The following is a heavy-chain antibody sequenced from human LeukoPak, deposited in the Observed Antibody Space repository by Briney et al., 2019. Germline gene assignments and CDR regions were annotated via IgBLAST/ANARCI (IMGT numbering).Heavy chain of an antibody. CDR2: IYTSGST. J-gene: IGHJ3*02. Sequence: SETLSLTCTVSGGSISSYYWSWIRQPAGKGLEWIGRIYTSGSTNYNPSLKSRVTMSVDTSKNQFSLKLSSVTAADTAVYYCASGGIYDILTGYTDAFDIWGQGTMVTVSS. CDR3: ASGGIYDILTGYTDAFDI. V-gene: IGHV4-4*07. CDR1: GGSISSYY. D-gene: IGHD3-9*01.